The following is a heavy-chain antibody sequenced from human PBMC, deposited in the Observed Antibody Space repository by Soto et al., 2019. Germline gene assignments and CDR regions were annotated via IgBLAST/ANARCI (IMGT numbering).Heavy chain of an antibody. Sequence: SETLALNCAIYGGSLSGYYRSWIRQRPGKGLGWIGEINHSGSTNYNPSLKSRVTVSVDTSKNQFSLKLSSVTAADTAVYYCARRPRLIRYYGSGSYDQSAFFTDYGMDVWGQGTTVTVSS. CDR1: GGSLSGYY. J-gene: IGHJ6*02. V-gene: IGHV4-34*01. CDR2: INHSGST. CDR3: ARRPRLIRYYGSGSYDQSAFFTDYGMDV. D-gene: IGHD3-10*01.